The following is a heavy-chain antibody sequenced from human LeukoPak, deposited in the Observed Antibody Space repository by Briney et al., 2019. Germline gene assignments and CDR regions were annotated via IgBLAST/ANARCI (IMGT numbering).Heavy chain of an antibody. CDR3: ARVSRDHDYGDY. CDR2: ISYDGSNK. V-gene: IGHV3-30*03. CDR1: GFTFSSYS. Sequence: GGSLRLSCAASGFTFSSYSMNWVRQAPGKGLEWVAVISYDGSNKYYADSVKGRFTISRDNSKNTLYLQMNSLRAEDTAVYYCARVSRDHDYGDYWGQGTLVTVSS. J-gene: IGHJ4*02.